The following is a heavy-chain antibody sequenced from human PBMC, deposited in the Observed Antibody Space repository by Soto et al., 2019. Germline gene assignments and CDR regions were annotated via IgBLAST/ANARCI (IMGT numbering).Heavy chain of an antibody. D-gene: IGHD2-15*01. Sequence: SRRLSCAASGFTFSSYEMNWVHQAPGKGLEWVSYISSNGSTIYYADSVKGRFTISRDNAKNSLYLQMNSLRAEDTAVYYCARFGRVYYYGMDVWGQGTTVTVSS. CDR3: ARFGRVYYYGMDV. V-gene: IGHV3-48*03. CDR2: ISSNGSTI. J-gene: IGHJ6*02. CDR1: GFTFSSYE.